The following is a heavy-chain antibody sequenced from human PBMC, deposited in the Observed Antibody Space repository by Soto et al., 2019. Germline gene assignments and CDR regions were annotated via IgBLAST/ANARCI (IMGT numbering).Heavy chain of an antibody. CDR3: ARNRFLEWLPHMDV. CDR1: GYTFTSYG. V-gene: IGHV1-18*01. D-gene: IGHD3-3*01. Sequence: ASVKVSCKASGYTFTSYGISWVRQAPGQGLEWMGWISAYNGNTNYAQKLQGRVTMTTDTSTSTAYMELRSLRSDDTAVYYCARNRFLEWLPHMDVWGKGTTVTVSS. J-gene: IGHJ6*03. CDR2: ISAYNGNT.